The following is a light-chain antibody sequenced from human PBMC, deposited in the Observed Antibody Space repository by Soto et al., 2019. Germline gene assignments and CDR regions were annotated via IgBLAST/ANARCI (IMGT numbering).Light chain of an antibody. CDR3: QQHYDWPMT. Sequence: EIVMTQSPATLSVSPGARSTLSCRASQSVRINLAWYQQKPGQAPRLLIYGAFTRATGIPARFSGSGSGTEFTLTISSLQSEDFAVYYCQQHYDWPMTFGQGTRLEIK. J-gene: IGKJ5*01. V-gene: IGKV3-15*01. CDR2: GAF. CDR1: QSVRIN.